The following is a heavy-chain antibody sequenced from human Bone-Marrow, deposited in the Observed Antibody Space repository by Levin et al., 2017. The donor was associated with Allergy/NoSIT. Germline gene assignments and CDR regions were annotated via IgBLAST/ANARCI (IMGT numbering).Heavy chain of an antibody. CDR3: AKCSSSWYYYYGMDV. D-gene: IGHD6-13*01. J-gene: IGHJ6*02. CDR2: ISYDGSNK. V-gene: IGHV3-30*18. CDR1: GFTFSSYG. Sequence: GESLKISCAASGFTFSSYGMHWVRQAPGKGLEWVAVISYDGSNKYYADSVKGRFTISRDNSKNTLNLQMNSLRAEDTAVYYCAKCSSSWYYYYGMDVWGQGTTVTVSS.